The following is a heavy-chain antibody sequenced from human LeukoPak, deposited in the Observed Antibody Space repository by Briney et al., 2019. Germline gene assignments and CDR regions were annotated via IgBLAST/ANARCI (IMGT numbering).Heavy chain of an antibody. CDR2: ISYDGSRE. D-gene: IGHD2-21*02. J-gene: IGHJ4*02. CDR3: AKALEVTAIFDY. CDR1: GFTFSSYG. Sequence: GGSLRLSCAASGFTFSSYGMHWVRQAPGKGLEWVAVISYDGSREYYADSVKGRFTISRDNSKNTLYLHMNSLRVEDTAIYYCAKALEVTAIFDYWGQGTLVTVSS. V-gene: IGHV3-30*18.